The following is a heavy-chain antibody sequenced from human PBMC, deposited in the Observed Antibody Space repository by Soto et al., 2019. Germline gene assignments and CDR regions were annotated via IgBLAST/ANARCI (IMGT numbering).Heavy chain of an antibody. Sequence: GGSLRLSCAASGFTFSSYAMHWVRQSPGKGLEWVAVISYDGSNKYYADSVKGRFTISRDNSKNTLYLQMNSLRAEDTAVYYCATSFRYFANWGQGTRVTGSA. D-gene: IGHD3-9*01. CDR1: GFTFSSYA. J-gene: IGHJ4*02. CDR3: ATSFRYFAN. CDR2: ISYDGSNK. V-gene: IGHV3-30-3*01.